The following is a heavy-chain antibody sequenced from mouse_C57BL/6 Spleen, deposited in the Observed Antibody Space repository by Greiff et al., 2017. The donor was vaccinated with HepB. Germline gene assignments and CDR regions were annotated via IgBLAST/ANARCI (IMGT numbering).Heavy chain of an antibody. J-gene: IGHJ2*01. CDR2: ISDGGSYT. Sequence: EVKLMESGGGLVKPGGSLKLSCAASGFTFSSYAMSWVRQTPEKRLEWVATISDGGSYTYYPDNVKGRFTISRDNAKNNLYLQMSHLKSEDTAMYYCARGAYYDGYYEGYFDYWGQGTTLTVSS. CDR3: ARGAYYDGYYEGYFDY. CDR1: GFTFSSYA. V-gene: IGHV5-4*03. D-gene: IGHD2-3*01.